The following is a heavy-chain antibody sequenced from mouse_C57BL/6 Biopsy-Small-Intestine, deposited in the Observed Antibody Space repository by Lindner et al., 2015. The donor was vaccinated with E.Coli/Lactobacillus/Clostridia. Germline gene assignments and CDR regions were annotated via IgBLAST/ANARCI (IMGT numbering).Heavy chain of an antibody. CDR3: ARGSITTHFDY. CDR1: GYAFSSYW. D-gene: IGHD1-1*01. J-gene: IGHJ2*01. V-gene: IGHV1-80*01. Sequence: VQLQESGAELVKPGASVKISCKASGYAFSSYWMNWVKQRPGKGLEWIGQIYPGDGDTSYNGKFKGKATLTADKSSSTAYMQLSSLTSEDSAVYFCARGSITTHFDYWGQGTTLTVSS. CDR2: IYPGDGDT.